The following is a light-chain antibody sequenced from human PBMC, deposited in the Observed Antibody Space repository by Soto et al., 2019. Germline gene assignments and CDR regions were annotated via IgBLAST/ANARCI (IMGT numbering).Light chain of an antibody. Sequence: EIVLTQSPGTLSLSPGDTATLSCRARESVGSNYLAWYQQKPGQAPRLLVYGPSTRATGIPDRFSGSGSGTEFTLTISRLDPEDFAGYFCQQFGPSPTFGQGTKVEMK. V-gene: IGKV3-20*01. CDR2: GPS. CDR3: QQFGPSPT. J-gene: IGKJ1*01. CDR1: ESVGSNY.